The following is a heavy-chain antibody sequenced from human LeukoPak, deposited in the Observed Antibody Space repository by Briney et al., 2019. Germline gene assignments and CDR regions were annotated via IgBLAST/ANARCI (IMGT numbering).Heavy chain of an antibody. Sequence: ASVKVSCKTSGFTFTNYAVHWVRQAPGQRLEWMGWINAGNGNTKYSQKFQGRVTITRDTSASTAYMELSSLRSDDTAVYYCARGFLWFGELSPPGYWGQGTLVTVSS. CDR3: ARGFLWFGELSPPGY. D-gene: IGHD3-10*01. CDR1: GFTFTNYA. CDR2: INAGNGNT. J-gene: IGHJ4*02. V-gene: IGHV1-3*01.